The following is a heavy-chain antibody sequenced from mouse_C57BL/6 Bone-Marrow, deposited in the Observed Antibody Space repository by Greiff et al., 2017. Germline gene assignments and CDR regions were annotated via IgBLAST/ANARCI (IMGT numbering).Heavy chain of an antibody. CDR1: GYTFTDYY. CDR3: AIIYYGYAMDD. J-gene: IGHJ4*01. D-gene: IGHD2-1*01. CDR2: IYPGSGNT. Sequence: QVHLQQSGAELVRPGASVKLSCKASGYTFTDYYINWVKQRPGQGLEWIARIYPGSGNTYYNEKFKGKATLTAEKSSSTAYMQLSSLTSEDSAVYFCAIIYYGYAMDDWGQGTSVTVSS. V-gene: IGHV1-76*01.